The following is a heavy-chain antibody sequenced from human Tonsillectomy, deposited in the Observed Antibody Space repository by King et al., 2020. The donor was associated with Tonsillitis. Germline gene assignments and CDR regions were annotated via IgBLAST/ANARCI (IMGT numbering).Heavy chain of an antibody. D-gene: IGHD5-24*01. Sequence: VQLVESGGGLVEPGGSLRLSCAASGFTFTNAWMNWVRQAPGKGLEWVGRIKSKIDGESTDYAAPVKGRFTISRDDSKNMLYLQMNSLKTEDTAVYYCMAATRGGQGTLVTVSS. CDR3: MAATR. CDR2: IKSKIDGEST. V-gene: IGHV3-15*07. CDR1: GFTFTNAW. J-gene: IGHJ4*02.